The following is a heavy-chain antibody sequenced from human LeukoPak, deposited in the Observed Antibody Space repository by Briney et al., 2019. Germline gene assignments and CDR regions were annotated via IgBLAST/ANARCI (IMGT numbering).Heavy chain of an antibody. CDR1: GLTFSDHY. Sequence: GGSLRLSCTASGLTFSDHYMTWIRQAPGQGLEWVSYISGSGTTSVYADSVKGRFTISRDNAKNSQYLQMNSLRAEDTAVYYCARSPQPTMVRGVIINGDYYYYYYMDVWGKGTTVTVSS. CDR2: ISGSGTTS. D-gene: IGHD3-10*01. J-gene: IGHJ6*03. V-gene: IGHV3-11*01. CDR3: ARSPQPTMVRGVIINGDYYYYYYMDV.